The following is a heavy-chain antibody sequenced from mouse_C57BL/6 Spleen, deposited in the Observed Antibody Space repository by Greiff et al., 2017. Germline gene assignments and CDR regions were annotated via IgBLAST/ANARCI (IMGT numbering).Heavy chain of an antibody. CDR1: GYAFSSYW. CDR3: ARSDYGSSFYYFDY. D-gene: IGHD1-1*01. Sequence: QVQLKQSGAELVKPGASVKISCKASGYAFSSYWMNWVKQRPGKGLEWIGQIYPGDGDTNYNGKFKGKATLTADKSSSTAYMQLSSLTSEDSAVYFCARSDYGSSFYYFDYWGQGTTLTVSS. V-gene: IGHV1-80*01. J-gene: IGHJ2*01. CDR2: IYPGDGDT.